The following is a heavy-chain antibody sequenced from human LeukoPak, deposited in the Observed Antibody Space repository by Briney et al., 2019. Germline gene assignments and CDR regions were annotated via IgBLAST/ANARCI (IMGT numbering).Heavy chain of an antibody. CDR3: ARSIVVVPAAMIRIDNWFDP. CDR1: GGSISSSSYY. CDR2: IYYSGST. V-gene: IGHV4-39*07. Sequence: SETLSLTCTVSGGSISSSSYYWGWIRQPPGKGLEWIGSIYYSGSTYYNPSLKSRVTKSVDTSKNQFSLKLSSVTAADTAVYYCARSIVVVPAAMIRIDNWFDPWGQGTLVTVSP. J-gene: IGHJ5*02. D-gene: IGHD2-2*01.